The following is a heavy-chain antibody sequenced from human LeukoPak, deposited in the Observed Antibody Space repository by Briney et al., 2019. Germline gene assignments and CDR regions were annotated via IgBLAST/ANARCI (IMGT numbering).Heavy chain of an antibody. Sequence: PGGSLRLSCAASGFTFSSYGMHWVRQAPGKGLEWVAFIRYDGSNKYYADSVKGRFTISRENAKNSLYLEMNSLRAEDTAVYYCARDFYDNDDYGYYFDSWGQGTLVTVSS. CDR2: IRYDGSNK. V-gene: IGHV3-30*02. CDR1: GFTFSSYG. D-gene: IGHD4-17*01. CDR3: ARDFYDNDDYGYYFDS. J-gene: IGHJ4*02.